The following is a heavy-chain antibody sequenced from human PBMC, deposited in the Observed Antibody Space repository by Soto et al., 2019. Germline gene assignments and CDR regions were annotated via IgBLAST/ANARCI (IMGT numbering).Heavy chain of an antibody. Sequence: SAEVSFRASGVTFNRQDMRWVRQAPGQGLEWMGGIIPMFGTPHYAERFQDRVTITADESTGTAYLELSSLTSEDTAVYYCATSEGRDGYSFDYWGPGTLVTVSS. CDR3: ATSEGRDGYSFDY. CDR2: IIPMFGTP. V-gene: IGHV1-69*13. D-gene: IGHD5-12*01. CDR1: GVTFNRQD. J-gene: IGHJ4*02.